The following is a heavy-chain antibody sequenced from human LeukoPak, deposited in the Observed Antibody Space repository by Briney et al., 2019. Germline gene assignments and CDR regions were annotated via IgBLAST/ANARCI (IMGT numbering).Heavy chain of an antibody. J-gene: IGHJ6*02. Sequence: PGGSLRLSCAASGFTFSSYSMNWVRQAPGKGLEWVAVIWYDGSNKYCADSVKGRFTISRDNSKNTLYLQMNSLRAEDTAVYYCARIEYASSSWYRFVEDYYYYGMDVWGQGTTVTVSS. CDR3: ARIEYASSSWYRFVEDYYYYGMDV. CDR2: IWYDGSNK. CDR1: GFTFSSYS. V-gene: IGHV3-33*08. D-gene: IGHD6-13*01.